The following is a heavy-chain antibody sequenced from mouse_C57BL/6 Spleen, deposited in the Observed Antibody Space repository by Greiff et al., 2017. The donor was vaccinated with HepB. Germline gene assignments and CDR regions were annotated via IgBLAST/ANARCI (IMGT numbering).Heavy chain of an antibody. D-gene: IGHD1-1*01. J-gene: IGHJ2*01. CDR2: ISSGGDYI. CDR1: GFTFSSYA. Sequence: EVQGVESGEGLVKPGGSLKLSCAASGFTFSSYAMSWVRQTPEKRLEWVAYISSGGDYIYYADTVKGRFTISRDNARNTLYLQMSSLKSEDTAMYYCTREDYDGSTFDYGGQGTTLTVSS. CDR3: TREDYDGSTFDY. V-gene: IGHV5-9-1*02.